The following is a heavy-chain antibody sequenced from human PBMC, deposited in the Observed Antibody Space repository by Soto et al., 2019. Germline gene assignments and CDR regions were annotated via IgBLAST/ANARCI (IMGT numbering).Heavy chain of an antibody. J-gene: IGHJ4*02. D-gene: IGHD3-16*01. CDR3: ARGQRLGALTTWFDY. Sequence: QVQLQQWGAGLLKPSETLSLTCAVYIGSFSGYSWNWIRQPPGKGLEWIGEISHSGSTNYNPSLKSRVTMSVDTSKNQFSLKLSSVTAADTAAYYCARGQRLGALTTWFDYWGQGTLVTVSS. CDR1: IGSFSGYS. V-gene: IGHV4-34*01. CDR2: ISHSGST.